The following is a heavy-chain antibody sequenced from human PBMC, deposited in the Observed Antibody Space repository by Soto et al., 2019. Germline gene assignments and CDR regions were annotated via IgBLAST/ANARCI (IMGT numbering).Heavy chain of an antibody. V-gene: IGHV4-30-2*01. CDR2: IYHSGAT. CDR1: GDSITSGDYS. J-gene: IGHJ4*02. Sequence: PSETLSLTCAVSGDSITSGDYSWSWIRQPPGRGLEWIGYIYHSGATYTNPSLKSRVTISVDTSKSQFSLRLSSVTAADTAVYSCARGRAGMLDYWGQGTLVTVSS. D-gene: IGHD3-10*01. CDR3: ARGRAGMLDY.